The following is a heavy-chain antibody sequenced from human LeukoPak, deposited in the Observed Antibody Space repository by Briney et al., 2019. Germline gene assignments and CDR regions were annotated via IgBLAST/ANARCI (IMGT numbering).Heavy chain of an antibody. CDR3: ARDLYSYGYVGDY. V-gene: IGHV3-21*01. CDR1: GFTFSSYS. J-gene: IGHJ4*02. D-gene: IGHD5-18*01. CDR2: ISSSSSYI. Sequence: GGSLRLSCAASGFTFSSYSMNWVRQAPGKGLEWVSSISSSSSYIYYADSVKGRFTISRDNAKDSLYLQMNSLRAEVTAVYYCARDLYSYGYVGDYWGQGTLVTVSS.